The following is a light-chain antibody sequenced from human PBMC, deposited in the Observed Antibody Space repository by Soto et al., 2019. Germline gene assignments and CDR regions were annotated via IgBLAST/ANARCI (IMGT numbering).Light chain of an antibody. CDR3: QQRSNWPRPT. CDR2: DAS. V-gene: IGKV3-11*01. CDR1: QSVSSY. J-gene: IGKJ1*01. Sequence: EIVLTQSPATLSLSPGERATLSCRASQSVSSYLAWYQQKPGQAPRLLIYDASNRATGIPARFSGSGYGTDFTLTISSLEPEDFAVYYCQQRSNWPRPTFGQGTKVEIK.